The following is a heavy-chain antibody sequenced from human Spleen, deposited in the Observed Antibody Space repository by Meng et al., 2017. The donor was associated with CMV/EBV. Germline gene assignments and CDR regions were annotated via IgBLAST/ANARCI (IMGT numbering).Heavy chain of an antibody. CDR1: GYTLTGYN. Sequence: SVKVSCKASGYTLTGYNIHWVRQAPGQGLEWMGRIIPILGIANYAQKFQGRVTITADKSTSTAYMELRSLRSDDTAVYYCAREGRSYYGSGSYYTNWGQGTLVTVSS. V-gene: IGHV1-69*04. CDR2: IIPILGIA. J-gene: IGHJ4*02. D-gene: IGHD3-10*01. CDR3: AREGRSYYGSGSYYTN.